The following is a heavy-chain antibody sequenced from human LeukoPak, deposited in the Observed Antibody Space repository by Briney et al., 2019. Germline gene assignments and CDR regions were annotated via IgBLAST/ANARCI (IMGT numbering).Heavy chain of an antibody. V-gene: IGHV3-23*01. D-gene: IGHD6-13*01. CDR2: ISGSGGST. CDR1: GFTFSSYA. CDR3: AKDMRLSSSPDY. J-gene: IGHJ4*02. Sequence: GGSLRLSCAASGFTFSSYAMSWVRQAPGKGLEWVSAISGSGGSTYYADSVRGRFTISRDNSKNTLYLQMNSLRAEDTAVYYCAKDMRLSSSPDYWGQGTLVTVSS.